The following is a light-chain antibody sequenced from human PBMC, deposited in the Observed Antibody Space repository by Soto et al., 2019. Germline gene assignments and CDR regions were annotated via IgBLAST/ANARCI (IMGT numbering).Light chain of an antibody. CDR2: DAS. CDR1: QSVGKY. J-gene: IGKJ3*01. CDR3: QQRSNRPLS. V-gene: IGKV3-11*01. Sequence: EIVLTQSPATLSLSPGERATLACRASQSVGKYLAWYQQKPGQAPRLLIHDASNRATGFPGRFSGSGSGTEFSLTITSQEPEDFEFYYFQQRSNRPLSFGPGTKVDIK.